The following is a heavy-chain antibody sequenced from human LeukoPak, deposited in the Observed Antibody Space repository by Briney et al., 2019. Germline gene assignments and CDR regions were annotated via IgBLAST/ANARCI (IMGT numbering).Heavy chain of an antibody. CDR1: GYTFTSYG. V-gene: IGHV1-18*01. J-gene: IGHJ6*03. CDR3: ARGGKLPLLWFGELFHYYYYMDV. D-gene: IGHD3-10*01. CDR2: ISAYNGNT. Sequence: ASVKVSCKASGYTFTSYGISWVRQAPGQGLEWMGWISAYNGNTNYAQKLQGRVTMTTDTSTSTAYMELRSLGSDDTAVYYCARGGKLPLLWFGELFHYYYYMDVWGKGTTVTVSS.